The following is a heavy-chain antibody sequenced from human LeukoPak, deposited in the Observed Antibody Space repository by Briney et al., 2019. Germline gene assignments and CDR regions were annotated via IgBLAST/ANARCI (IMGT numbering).Heavy chain of an antibody. J-gene: IGHJ3*02. CDR2: VKTDGRTT. V-gene: IGHV3-74*01. CDR1: GFTFSRYG. Sequence: GGSLRLSCAAAGFTFSRYGMHWVRQAPGKGLVWVSHVKTDGRTTHYADSVKGRFTISRDSAKNTLYLQMNSLRAEDTAVYYCARESYCSGGSCYSGRAFDIWGQGTMVTVSS. CDR3: ARESYCSGGSCYSGRAFDI. D-gene: IGHD2-15*01.